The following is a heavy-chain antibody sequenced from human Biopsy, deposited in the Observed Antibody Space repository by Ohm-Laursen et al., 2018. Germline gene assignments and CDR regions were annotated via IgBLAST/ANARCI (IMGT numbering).Heavy chain of an antibody. J-gene: IGHJ6*02. V-gene: IGHV3-11*01. D-gene: IGHD3-10*01. Sequence: LSLTCAASGFTFRDYYMIWIRQPPGKGLEWVSYITNSGGTVYYEDSVKGRFTVSRDNAKNSLYLQMDRLRAEDTAVYYCARPPWGHAYGYYNGMDVWGQGTTVIVSS. CDR3: ARPPWGHAYGYYNGMDV. CDR2: ITNSGGTV. CDR1: GFTFRDYY.